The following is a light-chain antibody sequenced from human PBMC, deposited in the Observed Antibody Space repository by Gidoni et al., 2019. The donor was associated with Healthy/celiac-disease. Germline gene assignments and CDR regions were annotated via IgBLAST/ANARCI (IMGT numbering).Light chain of an antibody. CDR3: CSYAGSFVV. V-gene: IGLV2-11*01. CDR1: SIAVGGYNY. CDR2: DVS. J-gene: IGLJ2*01. Sequence: QSALTQPRAVPGSPGQSVTISCTGTSIAVGGYNYVSWYQQHPGKAPKLMIYDVSKRPSGVPDRFSGSKSGNTASLTISGLQAEDEAYYSCCSYAGSFVVFGGGTKLTVL.